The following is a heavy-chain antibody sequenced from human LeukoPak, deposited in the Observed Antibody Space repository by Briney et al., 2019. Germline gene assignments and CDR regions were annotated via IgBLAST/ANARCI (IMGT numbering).Heavy chain of an antibody. CDR3: ARGYCSGGSCYWFDP. CDR1: AYTFTGYY. CDR2: INPNSGGT. J-gene: IGHJ5*02. V-gene: IGHV1-2*02. Sequence: GASVKVSCKAYAYTFTGYYVHWVRQAPGQGLEWMGWINPNSGGTNYAQKFQGRVTMTRDTSISTAYMELSRLRSDDTAVYYCARGYCSGGSCYWFDPWGQGTLVTVPS. D-gene: IGHD2-15*01.